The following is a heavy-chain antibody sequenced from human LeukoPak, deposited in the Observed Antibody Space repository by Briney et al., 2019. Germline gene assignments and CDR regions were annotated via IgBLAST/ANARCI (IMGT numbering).Heavy chain of an antibody. D-gene: IGHD1-1*01. CDR2: ISAYNGNT. Sequence: GASVKVSCKASGYTFTSYGISWVRQAPGQGLEWMGWISAYNGNTNYAQKLQGRVTMTTDTSTSTAYMELSRLRSDDTAVYYCATQPLRNYYYMDVWGKGTTVTVSS. V-gene: IGHV1-18*01. CDR1: GYTFTSYG. CDR3: ATQPLRNYYYMDV. J-gene: IGHJ6*03.